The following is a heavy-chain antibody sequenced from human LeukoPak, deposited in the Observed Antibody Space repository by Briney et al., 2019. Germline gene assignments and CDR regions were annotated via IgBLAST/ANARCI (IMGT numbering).Heavy chain of an antibody. J-gene: IGHJ4*02. D-gene: IGHD4-23*01. CDR3: TKYAPPTTVVTRFFDS. V-gene: IGHV3-23*01. CDR1: GFRFNNHA. CDR2: IGSDGGGI. Sequence: GGSLRLSCAASGFRFNNHAMTWVRQAPGRGLEWVSVIGSDGGGIQYADSVKGRFSISRDNSKDTLYLQMNSLRVDDTAIYFCTKYAPPTTVVTRFFDSWGQGTMVTVSS.